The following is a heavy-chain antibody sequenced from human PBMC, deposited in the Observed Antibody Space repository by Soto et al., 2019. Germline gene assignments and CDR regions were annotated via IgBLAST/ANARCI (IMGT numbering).Heavy chain of an antibody. Sequence: QLQLQESGPGLVKPSETLSLTCTVSGGSISSTNYYWVWIRQPPGKGLEWIGSVYYSGSTYYNPSLNSRVSIPVDPSENQLSLKMRSVTAADTAVYYCARQVVVGTVPGSGSFDYWGQGTLVTVSS. D-gene: IGHD3-10*01. CDR3: ARQVVVGTVPGSGSFDY. CDR2: VYYSGST. V-gene: IGHV4-39*01. J-gene: IGHJ4*02. CDR1: GGSISSTNYY.